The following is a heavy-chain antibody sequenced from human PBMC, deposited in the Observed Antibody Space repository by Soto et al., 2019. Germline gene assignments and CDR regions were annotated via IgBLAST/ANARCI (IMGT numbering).Heavy chain of an antibody. Sequence: QGQLVQSGAEVKKPGASVKVSCKASGDTFSSYDINWVRQATGQGLEWMGWMNPNSGSTGYAQKFQGRVTMTRNASISTAYMELSSLRSEDTAMYYCARWYRELGYFDLWGRGTLVTVSS. V-gene: IGHV1-8*01. J-gene: IGHJ2*01. D-gene: IGHD1-26*01. CDR1: GDTFSSYD. CDR2: MNPNSGST. CDR3: ARWYRELGYFDL.